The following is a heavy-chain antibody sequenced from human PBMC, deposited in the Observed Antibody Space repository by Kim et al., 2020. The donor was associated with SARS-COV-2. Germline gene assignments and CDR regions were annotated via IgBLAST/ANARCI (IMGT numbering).Heavy chain of an antibody. J-gene: IGHJ4*02. CDR3: ARDRNFDWQGFYS. D-gene: IGHD3-9*01. V-gene: IGHV4-59*11. Sequence: SETLSLTCTVSGDSISNHYWSWIRQPPGKGLEWIGYIYYSGSTDYNPSLKSRVTMSVDTSRNQFSLKLSYVTAADTAVYYCARDRNFDWQGFYSWGQGTL. CDR2: IYYSGST. CDR1: GDSISNHY.